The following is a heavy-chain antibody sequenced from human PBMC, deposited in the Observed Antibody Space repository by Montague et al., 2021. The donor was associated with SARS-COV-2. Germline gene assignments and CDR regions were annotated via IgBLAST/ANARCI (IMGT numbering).Heavy chain of an antibody. CDR2: XYWNDDK. V-gene: IGHV2-5*01. CDR3: ALETPMVTFLA. J-gene: IGHJ5*02. D-gene: IGHD5-18*01. CDR1: GFSLSTSGVG. Sequence: PALVKPTQTLTLTCTFSGFSLSTSGVGVGWIRQPPGKALEWLALXYWNDDKRYSPSLKSRLTITKYTSKNQVVLTMTNMDPVDTATYYCALETPMVTFLAWGQGTLVTVSS.